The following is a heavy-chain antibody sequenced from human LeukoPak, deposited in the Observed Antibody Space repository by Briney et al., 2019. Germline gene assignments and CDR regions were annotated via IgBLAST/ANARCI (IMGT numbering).Heavy chain of an antibody. CDR1: GYTFTSYP. D-gene: IGHD2-21*01. CDR3: ARVGIPYYYYYMDV. J-gene: IGHJ6*03. CDR2: INTNTGNP. Sequence: ASVKVSCKASGYTFTSYPINWVRQAPGQGLEWMGWINTNTGNPTHAQGFTGRFVFSLDTSVNTAYLQISSLKAEDTAVYYCARVGIPYYYYYMDVWGKGTTVSVS. V-gene: IGHV7-4-1*02.